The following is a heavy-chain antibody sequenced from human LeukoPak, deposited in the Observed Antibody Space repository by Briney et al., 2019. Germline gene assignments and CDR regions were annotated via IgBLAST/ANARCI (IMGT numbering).Heavy chain of an antibody. Sequence: ASVKVSCKASGYNFTTYGLTWVRQAPGQGLEWMGWISTYNGHRNYAQKFQGRVTMTTDTSTRTAYMELSRLRSDDTAVYYCARDGYNYWGQGTLVTVSS. CDR3: ARDGYNY. CDR1: GYNFTTYG. D-gene: IGHD5-24*01. J-gene: IGHJ4*02. CDR2: ISTYNGHR. V-gene: IGHV1-18*01.